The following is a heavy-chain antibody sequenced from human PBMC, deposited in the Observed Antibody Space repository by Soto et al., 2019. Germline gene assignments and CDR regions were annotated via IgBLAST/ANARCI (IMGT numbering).Heavy chain of an antibody. J-gene: IGHJ6*02. V-gene: IGHV4-4*02. Sequence: QVQLHDSGPGLVKPSVTLSLTCAVSGGSISSSNWWSWVRQPPGRGLEWIGEIYHSGSTNYNPSLKSRVTISVDKSKNQFSLRLNSVTAADTAVYYCAGERAAGYGMDVWGQGTTVTVSS. CDR2: IYHSGST. CDR3: AGERAAGYGMDV. CDR1: GGSISSSNW. D-gene: IGHD6-13*01.